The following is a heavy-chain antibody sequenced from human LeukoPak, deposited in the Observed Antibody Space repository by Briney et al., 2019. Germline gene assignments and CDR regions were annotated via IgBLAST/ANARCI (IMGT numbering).Heavy chain of an antibody. CDR2: IYTSGST. D-gene: IGHD4-11*01. CDR1: GGSMSTYY. Sequence: SETLSLTCTVSGGSMSTYYWSWIRQPPGKGLEWIGHIYTSGSTNYNPSLKSRVTMSVDTSKNQFSLKPTSVTAADTAVYYCARLLRYSNYFDYWGQGTLVTVSS. CDR3: ARLLRYSNYFDY. J-gene: IGHJ4*02. V-gene: IGHV4-4*09.